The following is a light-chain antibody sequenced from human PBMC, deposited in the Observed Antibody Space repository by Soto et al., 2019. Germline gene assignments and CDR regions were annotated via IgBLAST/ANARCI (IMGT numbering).Light chain of an antibody. Sequence: QSVLTQPPSASGTPGQRVTISCSGSSSNIGSNYVSWYQQLPGTVPQLLIYRNSERPSGVPDRFSGSKSGTSASLAISGRRSEDEADYYCAAWDDSLSGVVFGGGTKLTVL. CDR1: SSNIGSNY. CDR2: RNS. J-gene: IGLJ2*01. V-gene: IGLV1-47*01. CDR3: AAWDDSLSGVV.